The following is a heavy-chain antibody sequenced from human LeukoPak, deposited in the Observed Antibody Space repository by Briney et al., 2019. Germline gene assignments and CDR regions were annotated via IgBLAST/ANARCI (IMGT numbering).Heavy chain of an antibody. CDR2: IYYSGST. Sequence: SETLSLTCSVSGGSISSSSYYWSWIRQPPGKGLEWIGYIYYSGSTNYNPSLKGRVTISVDTSKNQFSLKLRSVTAADTAVYYCARVTGYMIEDYFDYWGQGILVTVSS. CDR1: GGSISSSSYY. CDR3: ARVTGYMIEDYFDY. V-gene: IGHV4-61*01. D-gene: IGHD3-9*01. J-gene: IGHJ4*02.